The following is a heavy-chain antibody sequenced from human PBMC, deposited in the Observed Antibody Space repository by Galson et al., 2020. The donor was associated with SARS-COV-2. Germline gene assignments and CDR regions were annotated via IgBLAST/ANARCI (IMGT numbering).Heavy chain of an antibody. CDR1: GYSISSDYF. V-gene: IGHV4-38-2*02. J-gene: IGHJ5*02. CDR3: ARGSTYCTNTCCSAILFDP. CDR2: LHTGKR. Sequence: SETLSLTCNVYGYSISSDYFWGWIRQPPGEGQEWIESLHTGKRIYNPSLKSRLTMLLDTSKNQFYLNVNYVIAADTAVYYCARGSTYCTNTCCSAILFDPWGQGTLVTVSS. D-gene: IGHD2-8*01.